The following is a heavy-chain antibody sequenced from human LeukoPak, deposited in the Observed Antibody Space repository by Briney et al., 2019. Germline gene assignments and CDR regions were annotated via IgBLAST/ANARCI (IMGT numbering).Heavy chain of an antibody. D-gene: IGHD2-21*02. V-gene: IGHV3-7*01. J-gene: IGHJ4*02. CDR2: IKEDGTTK. CDR3: ARGPSAVVTTR. CDR1: GFTLSDYW. Sequence: GGSLRLSCTASGFTLSDYWMTWVRQAPGKGLEWVANIKEDGTTKHYVDSVKGRFTISRDNAKRSLYLQMNSLRAEDTALYYCARGPSAVVTTRWGQGTLVAVSS.